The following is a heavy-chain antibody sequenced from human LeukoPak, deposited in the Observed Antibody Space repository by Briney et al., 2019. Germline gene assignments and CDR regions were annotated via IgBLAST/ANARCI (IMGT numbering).Heavy chain of an antibody. CDR2: ISYDGRNK. CDR1: EFTFRIYA. Sequence: GGSLRLSCAASEFTFRIYALHWVRQAPGKGLEWVAAISYDGRNKYYADSVKGRFTISRDNSKNTLYLEMNSLRAEDTAVYYCARDLRLRYCSSTTCPGVDYWGQGTLVTVSS. CDR3: ARDLRLRYCSSTTCPGVDY. D-gene: IGHD2-2*01. V-gene: IGHV3-30*04. J-gene: IGHJ4*02.